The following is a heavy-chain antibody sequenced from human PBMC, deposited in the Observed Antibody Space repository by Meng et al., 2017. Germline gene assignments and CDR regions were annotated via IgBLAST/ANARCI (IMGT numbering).Heavy chain of an antibody. CDR1: GFTFSSYS. D-gene: IGHD6-19*01. CDR2: ISSSSSYI. V-gene: IGHV3-21*01. CDR3: ARVLSSSGWSEINY. J-gene: IGHJ4*02. Sequence: EGELGESGGGRVKPGGSLRLSCAASGFTFSSYSMNWVRQAPGKGLEWVSSISSSSSYIYYADSVKGRFTISRDNAKNSLYLQMNSLRAEDTAVYYCARVLSSSGWSEINYWGQGTLVTVSS.